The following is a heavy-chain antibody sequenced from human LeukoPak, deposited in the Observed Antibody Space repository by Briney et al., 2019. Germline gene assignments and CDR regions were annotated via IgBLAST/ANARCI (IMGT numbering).Heavy chain of an antibody. CDR1: GFTFSSYG. Sequence: GGSPRLSCAASGFTFSSYGMHWVRQAPGKGLEWVAFIRSDGSYKYVDSVKGRFIISRDNSKNTLYLQMNSLRAEDTAVYYCARDFGITATTGDPWGQGTLVTVSS. CDR3: ARDFGITATTGDP. D-gene: IGHD1-7*01. V-gene: IGHV3-30*02. J-gene: IGHJ5*02. CDR2: IRSDGSYK.